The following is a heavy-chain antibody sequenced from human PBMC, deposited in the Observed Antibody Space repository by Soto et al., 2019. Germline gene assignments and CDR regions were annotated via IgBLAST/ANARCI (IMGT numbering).Heavy chain of an antibody. V-gene: IGHV3-23*01. CDR1: GFTFSSYA. CDR3: AKDVHYDIVTGIEYFDH. Sequence: EVQLLESGGGLVQPGASLKLSCAVSGFTFSSYAMSWVRQAPGKGLEWVSGISGTGRVTNYAESVKGRFTISRGNPKNTLSLEMKSLRAEDTAVYYCAKDVHYDIVTGIEYFDHWGQGTLVTVSS. D-gene: IGHD3-9*01. CDR2: ISGTGRVT. J-gene: IGHJ1*01.